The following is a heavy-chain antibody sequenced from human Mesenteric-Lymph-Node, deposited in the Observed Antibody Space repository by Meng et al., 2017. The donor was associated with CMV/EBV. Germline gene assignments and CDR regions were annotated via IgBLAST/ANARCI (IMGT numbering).Heavy chain of an antibody. J-gene: IGHJ4*02. CDR3: ARDLGYCSSTSCGGYSDY. CDR1: GFTFDDYA. CDR2: ISWNSGSI. Sequence: GGSLRLSCAASGFTFDDYAMHWVRQAPGKGLEWVSGISWNSGSIGYADSVKGRFTISRDNAKNSLYLQMNSLRAEDTAVYYCARDLGYCSSTSCGGYSDYWGQGTLVTVSS. V-gene: IGHV3-9*01. D-gene: IGHD2-2*01.